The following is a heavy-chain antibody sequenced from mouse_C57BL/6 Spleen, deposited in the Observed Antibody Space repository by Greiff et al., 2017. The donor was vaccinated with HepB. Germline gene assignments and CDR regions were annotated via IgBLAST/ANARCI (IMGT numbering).Heavy chain of an antibody. V-gene: IGHV1-22*01. CDR2: INPNNGGT. J-gene: IGHJ2*01. Sequence: EVQLQQSGPELVKPGASVKMSCKASGYTFTDYNMHWVKQSHGKSLEWIGYINPNNGGTSYNQKFKGKATLTVNKSSSTAYMELRILTSEESAVYYCARSPYYYGSSYLDYWGQGTTLPVSS. CDR3: ARSPYYYGSSYLDY. CDR1: GYTFTDYN. D-gene: IGHD1-1*01.